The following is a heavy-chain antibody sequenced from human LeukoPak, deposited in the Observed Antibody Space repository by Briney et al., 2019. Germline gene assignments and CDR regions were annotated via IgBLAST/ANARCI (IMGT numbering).Heavy chain of an antibody. Sequence: GGSLRLSCAASGFTFSSYSMNWVRQAPGKGLEWVSSISSSSSYIYYADSVKGRFTISRDNAKNSLYLQMNSLRAEDTAVYYCARDDVGAEAGTCFDYWGQGTLVTVSS. D-gene: IGHD6-13*01. V-gene: IGHV3-21*01. J-gene: IGHJ4*02. CDR2: ISSSSSYI. CDR3: ARDDVGAEAGTCFDY. CDR1: GFTFSSYS.